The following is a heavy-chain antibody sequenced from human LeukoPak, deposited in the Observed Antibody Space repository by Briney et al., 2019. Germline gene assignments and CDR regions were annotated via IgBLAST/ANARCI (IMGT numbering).Heavy chain of an antibody. D-gene: IGHD6-13*01. Sequence: SVKVSCKASGGTFSSYTISWVRQAPGQGLEWMGRIIPILGIANYAQKFQGRGRITADKSTSTAYMELSSLRSEDTAVYYCARSSAGYSSNKLDYWGQGTLVTVSS. CDR2: IIPILGIA. V-gene: IGHV1-69*02. CDR3: ARSSAGYSSNKLDY. J-gene: IGHJ4*02. CDR1: GGTFSSYT.